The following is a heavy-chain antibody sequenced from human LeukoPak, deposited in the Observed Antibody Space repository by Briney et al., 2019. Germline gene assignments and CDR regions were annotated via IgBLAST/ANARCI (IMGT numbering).Heavy chain of an antibody. CDR3: ARDQPTSSSWSYMDV. D-gene: IGHD6-13*01. CDR2: ISSSGSTI. V-gene: IGHV3-11*01. CDR1: GFTFSDDY. J-gene: IGHJ6*03. Sequence: GGSLRLSCAASGFTFSDDYMSWSRQAPGKGLEWVSYISSSGSTIYYADSVKGRFTISRDNAKNSLYLQMNSLRAEDTAVYYCARDQPTSSSWSYMDVWGKGTTVTVSS.